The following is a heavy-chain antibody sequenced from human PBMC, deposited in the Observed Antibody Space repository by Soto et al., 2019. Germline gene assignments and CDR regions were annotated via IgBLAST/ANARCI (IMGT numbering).Heavy chain of an antibody. J-gene: IGHJ4*01. CDR3: ARVEDSSSWIDY. Sequence: SETLSLTCAVYGGSFSGYYWSWIRQPPGKGLEWIGEINHSGSTNYNPSLKSRATISVDTSKNQFSLKLSSVTAADTAVYYCARVEDSSSWIDYWGHGTLVTVSS. CDR1: GGSFSGYY. V-gene: IGHV4-34*01. D-gene: IGHD6-13*01. CDR2: INHSGST.